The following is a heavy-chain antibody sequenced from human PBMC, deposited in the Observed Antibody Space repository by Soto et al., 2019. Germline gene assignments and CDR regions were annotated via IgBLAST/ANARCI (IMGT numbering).Heavy chain of an antibody. CDR1: GGTFSTYD. CDR2: IIPLFGTA. Sequence: QVQLVQSGAEVKKPGSSVKVSCKASGGTFSTYDICWVRQAPGQGLEWMGGIIPLFGTANYAQKFHGRATIIAAESTRTAYMELRRLRSEDTAVYYCAINEGTDGYKFAYWGQGTLVTVSS. CDR3: AINEGTDGYKFAY. D-gene: IGHD5-12*01. V-gene: IGHV1-69*01. J-gene: IGHJ4*02.